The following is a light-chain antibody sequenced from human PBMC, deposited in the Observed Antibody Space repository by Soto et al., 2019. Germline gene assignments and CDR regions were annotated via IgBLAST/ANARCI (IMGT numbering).Light chain of an antibody. V-gene: IGKV1-27*01. CDR1: QGISNY. CDR2: AAS. J-gene: IGKJ4*01. Sequence: DIQMTQSPSSLSASVGDRVTITCRASQGISNYLAWYQQKPGKVPKLLIYAASTLQSGVPSRFSGSGSGTDFTLTISSLQPEDVASYYCQKYSSASTFGGGTKVDIK. CDR3: QKYSSAST.